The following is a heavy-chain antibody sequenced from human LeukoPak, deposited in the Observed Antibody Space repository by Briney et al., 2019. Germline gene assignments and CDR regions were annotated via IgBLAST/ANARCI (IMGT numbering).Heavy chain of an antibody. J-gene: IGHJ5*02. CDR1: GGSMSRYY. D-gene: IGHD6-13*01. V-gene: IGHV4-59*12. Sequence: SETLSLTCTVSGGSMSRYYWSWIRQPPGKGLEWIGYMYYSGSTKYNPSLKSRVTISVDTSKNQFPLNLSSVTAADTAMYYCAKGGSSWYNWFDPWGQGTLVTVSS. CDR3: AKGGSSWYNWFDP. CDR2: MYYSGST.